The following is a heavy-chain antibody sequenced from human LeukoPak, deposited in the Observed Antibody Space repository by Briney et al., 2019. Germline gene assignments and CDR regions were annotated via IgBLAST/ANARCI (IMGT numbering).Heavy chain of an antibody. CDR2: MNPSSGNT. D-gene: IGHD6-13*01. J-gene: IGHJ6*02. CDR1: GHTFTNDE. Sequence: ASVKVSCTASGHTFTNDEIHWVRQATGQGLEWMGWMNPSSGNTGYAQKFQGRLTMTRNTSISTAYMDLSSLRSDDTAVYYCARHDVVGYSSSWRLFGPHAPTYYYGMDVWGQGTTVTVSS. CDR3: ARHDVVGYSSSWRLFGPHAPTYYYGMDV. V-gene: IGHV1-8*01.